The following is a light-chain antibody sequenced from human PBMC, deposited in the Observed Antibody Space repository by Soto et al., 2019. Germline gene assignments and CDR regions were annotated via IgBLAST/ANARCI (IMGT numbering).Light chain of an antibody. Sequence: DIQMTQSPSTLSASVGDRVTITCRASQSISTWLAWYQQKPGKAPNLLIYKASSLESGVPSRFSGSGSGREFTLTISSLQPDDFATYYCQQYISYSSFGQGTKLEIK. CDR2: KAS. V-gene: IGKV1-5*03. J-gene: IGKJ2*03. CDR3: QQYISYSS. CDR1: QSISTW.